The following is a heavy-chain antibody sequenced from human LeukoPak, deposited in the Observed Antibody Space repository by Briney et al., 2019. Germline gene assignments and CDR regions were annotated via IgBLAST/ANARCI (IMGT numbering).Heavy chain of an antibody. CDR2: INHSGST. D-gene: IGHD3-10*01. Sequence: SETLSLTCAVYGGSLSGYYWSWIRQPPGKGLEWIGEINHSGSTNYNPSLKSRVTISVDTSKNQFSLKLSSVTAADTAVYYCARQPYYYGSGSYPVWFDPWGQGTLVTVSS. J-gene: IGHJ5*02. V-gene: IGHV4-34*01. CDR1: GGSLSGYY. CDR3: ARQPYYYGSGSYPVWFDP.